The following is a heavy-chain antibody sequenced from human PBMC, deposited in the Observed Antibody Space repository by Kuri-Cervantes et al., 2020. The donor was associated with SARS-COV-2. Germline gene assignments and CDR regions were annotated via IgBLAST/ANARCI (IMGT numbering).Heavy chain of an antibody. Sequence: GESLKISCAASGFTFDDYAMHWVRQAPGKGLEWVSLISGDGGSTYYADSVKGRFTISRDNAKNSLYLQMNSLRVEDTAVYYCARAWDYYDSSGYPYWGQGTLVTVSS. J-gene: IGHJ4*02. D-gene: IGHD3-22*01. CDR2: ISGDGGST. V-gene: IGHV3-43*02. CDR3: ARAWDYYDSSGYPY. CDR1: GFTFDDYA.